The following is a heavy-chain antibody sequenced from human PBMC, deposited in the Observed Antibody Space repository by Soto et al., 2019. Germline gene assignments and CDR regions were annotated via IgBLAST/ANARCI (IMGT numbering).Heavy chain of an antibody. CDR2: IWYDGSNK. CDR3: ARDGIWWFPGTLYYYGMDV. CDR1: GFTFSSYG. J-gene: IGHJ6*02. V-gene: IGHV3-33*01. Sequence: GGSLRLSCAASGFTFSSYGMRWVRQAPGKGLEWVAVIWYDGSNKYYADSVKGRFTISRDNSKNTLYLQMNSLRAEDTAVYYCARDGIWWFPGTLYYYGMDVWGQGTTVTVSS. D-gene: IGHD2-15*01.